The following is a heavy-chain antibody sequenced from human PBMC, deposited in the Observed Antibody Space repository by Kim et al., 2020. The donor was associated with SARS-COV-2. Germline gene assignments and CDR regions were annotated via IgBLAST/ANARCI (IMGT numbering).Heavy chain of an antibody. J-gene: IGHJ5*02. V-gene: IGHV3-7*01. CDR2: IKEDGSEK. Sequence: GGSLRLSCAASGFTFSSYWISWVRQAPGKGLEWVANIKEDGSEKYPVDSVKGRFTISRDNAKNSLYLQMNSLRAEDTAVYYCARVKSHGFDPWGQGTLVTVSS. CDR3: ARVKSHGFDP. CDR1: GFTFSSYW.